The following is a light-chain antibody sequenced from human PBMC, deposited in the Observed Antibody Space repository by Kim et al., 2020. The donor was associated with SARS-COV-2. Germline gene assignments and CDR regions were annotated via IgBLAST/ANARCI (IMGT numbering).Light chain of an antibody. Sequence: LSVSPGEIVTLSCKASQSINGNLAWYQQRPGQAPRLLIYGIYLGASGIPARFSGSGSELEFTLTISGLQSEDFATYYCQHYNGWPRFGQGTKLEI. V-gene: IGKV3-15*01. CDR3: QHYNGWPR. CDR1: QSINGN. J-gene: IGKJ2*03. CDR2: GIY.